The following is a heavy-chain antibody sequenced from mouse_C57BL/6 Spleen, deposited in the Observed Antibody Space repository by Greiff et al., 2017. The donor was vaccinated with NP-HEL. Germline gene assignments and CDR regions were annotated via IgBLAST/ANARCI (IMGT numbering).Heavy chain of an antibody. CDR1: GFTFSSYT. Sequence: EVQGVESGGGLVKPGGSLKLSCAASGFTFSSYTMSWVRQTPEKRLEWVATISGGGGNTYYPDSVKGRFTISRDNAKNTLYLQMSSLRSEDTALYYCARQGVFDYWGQGTTLTVSS. J-gene: IGHJ2*01. V-gene: IGHV5-9*01. CDR2: ISGGGGNT. CDR3: ARQGVFDY.